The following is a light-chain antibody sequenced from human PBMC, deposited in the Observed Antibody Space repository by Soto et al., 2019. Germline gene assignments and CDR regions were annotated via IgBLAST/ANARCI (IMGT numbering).Light chain of an antibody. Sequence: QLVLTQSPSASASLGASVKLTCVLSSGHSNYAVAWHQQQPEKGPRYLMRLNSDGSHNRGDGIPDRFSGSSSWTERYLTISRLQSEDEADYYCQTWGTGTVIFGGGTKVTVL. CDR3: QTWGTGTVI. CDR1: SGHSNYA. J-gene: IGLJ2*01. CDR2: LNSDGSH. V-gene: IGLV4-69*01.